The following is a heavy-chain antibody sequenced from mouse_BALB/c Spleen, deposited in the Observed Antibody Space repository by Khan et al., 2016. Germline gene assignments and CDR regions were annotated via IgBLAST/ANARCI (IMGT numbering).Heavy chain of an antibody. D-gene: IGHD1-1*01. J-gene: IGHJ2*01. CDR2: IHYSGST. CDR1: GYSISSGYS. Sequence: EVQLQESGPDLVKPSQSLSLTCTVTGYSISSGYSWHWIRQFPGNKLEWMAYIHYSGSTNYNPSLKSRISITRDKSKNQFFLQLISVTTEDTATYYCTRGDYYGSGYWGQGTTLTVSS. CDR3: TRGDYYGSGY. V-gene: IGHV3-1*02.